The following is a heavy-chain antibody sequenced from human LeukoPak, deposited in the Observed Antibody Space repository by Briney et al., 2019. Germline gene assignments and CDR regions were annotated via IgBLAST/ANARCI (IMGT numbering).Heavy chain of an antibody. D-gene: IGHD3-9*01. Sequence: SETLPLTCAVYGGSFSGYYWSWIRQPPGKGLEWIGEINHSGSTNYNPSLKSRVTISVDTSKNQFSLKLSSVTAADTAVYYCATPLVYYGMDVWGQGTTVTVSS. V-gene: IGHV4-34*01. CDR2: INHSGST. CDR1: GGSFSGYY. CDR3: ATPLVYYGMDV. J-gene: IGHJ6*02.